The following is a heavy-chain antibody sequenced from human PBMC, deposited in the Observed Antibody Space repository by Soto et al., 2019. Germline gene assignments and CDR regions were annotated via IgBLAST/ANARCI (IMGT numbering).Heavy chain of an antibody. J-gene: IGHJ4*02. CDR2: ISYDGSNK. D-gene: IGHD2-15*01. CDR3: AKDPGLHCSGGSCYSADY. CDR1: GFTFSSYG. Sequence: QVQLVESGGGVVQPGRSLRLSCTASGFTFSSYGMHWVRQAPGKGLEWVAVISYDGSNKYYADSVKGRFTISRDNSKNTLYLQMNSLRAEDTAVYYCAKDPGLHCSGGSCYSADYWGQGTLVTVSS. V-gene: IGHV3-30*18.